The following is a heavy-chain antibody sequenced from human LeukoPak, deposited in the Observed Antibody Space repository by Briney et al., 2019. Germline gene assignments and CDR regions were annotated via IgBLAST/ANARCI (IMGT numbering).Heavy chain of an antibody. CDR2: IYSNGNA. J-gene: IGHJ4*02. D-gene: IGHD5-18*01. Sequence: PSETLSLTCTVSGVSINSYHWSWIRQPPGKGLEWVAYIYSNGNADYNPSLESRVTMSIDTSKNQFSLKLTSVTAADTAVYFCARAAGNSYYFDFWGRGTLVTVSS. CDR3: ARAAGNSYYFDF. CDR1: GVSINSYH. V-gene: IGHV4-59*01.